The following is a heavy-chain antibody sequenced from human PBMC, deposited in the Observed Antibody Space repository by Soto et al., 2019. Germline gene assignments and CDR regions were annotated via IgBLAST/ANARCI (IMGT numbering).Heavy chain of an antibody. CDR1: GFTFSSYG. J-gene: IGHJ4*02. D-gene: IGHD3-22*01. CDR3: AKDYRSPYYYDSSCYYYELDY. CDR2: ISYDGSNK. V-gene: IGHV3-30*18. Sequence: QVQLVESGGGVVQPGRSLRLSCAASGFTFSSYGMHWVRQAPGKGLEWVAVISYDGSNKYYADSVKGRFTISRDNSKNTLYLQMNSLRAEDTAVYYCAKDYRSPYYYDSSCYYYELDYWGQGTLVTVSS.